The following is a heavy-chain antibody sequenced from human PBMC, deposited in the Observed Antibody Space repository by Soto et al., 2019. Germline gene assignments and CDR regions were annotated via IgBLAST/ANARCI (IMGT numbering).Heavy chain of an antibody. V-gene: IGHV1-3*01. CDR3: NRGTYCGGDRYAY. Sequence: ASVKVSCKASGYTFTSYAMHWVRQAPGQRLEWMGWINAGNGNTKYSQKFQGRVTITRDTSASTAYMELSSLRSEDTAVYYCNRGTYCGGDRYAYWGQGTLVTVSS. CDR2: INAGNGNT. J-gene: IGHJ4*02. CDR1: GYTFTSYA. D-gene: IGHD2-21*02.